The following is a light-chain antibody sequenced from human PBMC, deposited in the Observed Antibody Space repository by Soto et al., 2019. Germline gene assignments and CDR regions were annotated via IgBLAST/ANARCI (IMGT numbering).Light chain of an antibody. CDR2: AAS. V-gene: IGKV1-9*01. J-gene: IGKJ4*01. CDR3: QQLSTYPST. Sequence: IQLTQSPSSLSASVGDRVTITCRASQGIGSYLAWYQQKTGEAPKILIFAASTLQSGVPSRFSGSGSGTDFTLTISSLQAEDFATYYCQQLSTYPSTFGGGTKVDI. CDR1: QGIGSY.